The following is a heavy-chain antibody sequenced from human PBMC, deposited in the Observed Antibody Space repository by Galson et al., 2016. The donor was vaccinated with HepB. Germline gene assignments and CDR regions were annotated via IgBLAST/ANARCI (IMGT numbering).Heavy chain of an antibody. V-gene: IGHV3-74*03. CDR2: INTDGNKI. J-gene: IGHJ6*04. D-gene: IGHD2-21*01. CDR1: GFNLRSRW. CDR3: VRDLPGTYYYSMDV. Sequence: SLRLSCAGHGFNLRSRWMHWVRQVPGRRPVWVARINTDGNKIAYADSVKGRFIISRDNTKNTLYLQTNRLRVEDTAVYYCVRDLPGTYYYSMDVWGKGTTVIVSS.